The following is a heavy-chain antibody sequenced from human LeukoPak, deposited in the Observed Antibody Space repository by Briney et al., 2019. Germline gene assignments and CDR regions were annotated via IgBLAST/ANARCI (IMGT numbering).Heavy chain of an antibody. D-gene: IGHD2-2*02. CDR3: ARCSSTSCYKGGFDY. V-gene: IGHV3-48*01. Sequence: GGSLRLSCAASGFTFSSYSMNWVRQAPGKGLEWVSYISSSSSTIYYADSVKGRFTISRDNAKNSLYLQMNSLRAEDTAVYYCARCSSTSCYKGGFDYWGQGTLVTVSS. CDR1: GFTFSSYS. CDR2: ISSSSSTI. J-gene: IGHJ4*02.